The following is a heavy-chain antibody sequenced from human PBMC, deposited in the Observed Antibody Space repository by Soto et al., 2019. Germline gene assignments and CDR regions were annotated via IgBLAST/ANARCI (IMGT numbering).Heavy chain of an antibody. D-gene: IGHD1-26*01. CDR3: ARDRGSYALDY. Sequence: QVQLVQAGAEAKKPGASVKVSCKASGYTFTRYGISWVRQAPGQGPEWMGWISAYNGNTNYAQKLQGRVTMTTDAATSTAHMELRSLRSDDTAVYYCARDRGSYALDYWGQGTLFTVSA. J-gene: IGHJ4*02. CDR2: ISAYNGNT. V-gene: IGHV1-18*01. CDR1: GYTFTRYG.